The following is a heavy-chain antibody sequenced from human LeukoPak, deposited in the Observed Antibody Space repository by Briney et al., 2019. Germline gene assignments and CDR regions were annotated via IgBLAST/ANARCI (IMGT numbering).Heavy chain of an antibody. V-gene: IGHV3-74*01. D-gene: IGHD4-11*01. CDR1: GFSISSYW. CDR3: TRDRTTITLFEL. J-gene: IGHJ4*02. CDR2: ISPDGSTT. Sequence: TGGSLRLSCAAYGFSISSYWMHWVRQVPGKGLVWVSRISPDGSTTGYADSVKGRFTASRDNARNTLYLQINSLRAEDSAVYYCTRDRTTITLFELWGQGTLVTVSS.